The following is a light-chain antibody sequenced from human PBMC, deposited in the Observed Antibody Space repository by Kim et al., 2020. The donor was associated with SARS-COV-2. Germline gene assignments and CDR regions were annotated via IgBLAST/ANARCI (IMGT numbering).Light chain of an antibody. CDR2: DVT. V-gene: IGLV2-14*03. CDR1: NRDIGGYNS. J-gene: IGLJ3*02. Sequence: GQWFTISCTGSNRDIGGYNSVSWYQQHPGKAPKLIIYDVTKRPSGVSDRFSGSKSGNTASLIISGLQADDEADYYCSSYTSSKTWVFGGGTQLTVL. CDR3: SSYTSSKTWV.